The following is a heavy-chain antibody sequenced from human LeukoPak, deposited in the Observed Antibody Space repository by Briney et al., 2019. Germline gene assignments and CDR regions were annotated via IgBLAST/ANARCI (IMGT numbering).Heavy chain of an antibody. Sequence: SVKVSCKASGGTFSSYAISWVRQAPGQGLEWMGGIIPIFGTANYAQKFQGRVTITADESTSTAYMALSSLRSEDTAVYYCAREVAVAGTPFGWFDPWGQGTLVTVSS. V-gene: IGHV1-69*13. D-gene: IGHD6-19*01. J-gene: IGHJ5*02. CDR3: AREVAVAGTPFGWFDP. CDR1: GGTFSSYA. CDR2: IIPIFGTA.